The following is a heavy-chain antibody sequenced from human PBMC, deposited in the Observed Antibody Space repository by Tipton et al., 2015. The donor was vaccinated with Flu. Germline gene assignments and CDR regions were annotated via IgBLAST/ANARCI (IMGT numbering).Heavy chain of an antibody. D-gene: IGHD3-16*01. J-gene: IGHJ3*02. CDR3: AREWGDAFDI. CDR2: TYYSGSI. Sequence: TLSLTCTVSGGSISSHYWSWIRQPPGKGLEWIGYTYYSGSIRYNPSLKSRVTISVDTSKNQFSLKLSSVTAADTAVYYCAREWGDAFDIWGQGTMVTVSS. V-gene: IGHV4-59*11. CDR1: GGSISSHY.